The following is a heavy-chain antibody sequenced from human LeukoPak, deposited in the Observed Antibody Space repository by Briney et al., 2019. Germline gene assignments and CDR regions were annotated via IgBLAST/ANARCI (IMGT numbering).Heavy chain of an antibody. V-gene: IGHV3-23*01. Sequence: GGSLRLSCAASGFTFSSYAMSWVRQAPGKGLEWVSAISDSGGSTYYADSVKGRFTISRDNSKNTLYLQMNSLRAEDTAVYYCARAGVRLDFDYWGQGTLVTVSS. CDR1: GFTFSSYA. J-gene: IGHJ4*02. D-gene: IGHD3-3*01. CDR3: ARAGVRLDFDY. CDR2: ISDSGGST.